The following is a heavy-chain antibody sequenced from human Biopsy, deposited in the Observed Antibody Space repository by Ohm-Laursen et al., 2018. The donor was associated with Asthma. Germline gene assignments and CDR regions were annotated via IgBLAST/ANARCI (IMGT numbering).Heavy chain of an antibody. Sequence: SLRLSCAASGRHFGSYNMHWARQAPGKGLEWVAVITFDGTTQYYGDSVRGRFTVSRDNSKNLLFLQMTSLRPEDTAVYFCSRDTLGYYFDTWGPGTLVTVSS. D-gene: IGHD7-27*01. CDR3: SRDTLGYYFDT. J-gene: IGHJ4*02. CDR2: ITFDGTTQ. CDR1: GRHFGSYN. V-gene: IGHV3-30-3*01.